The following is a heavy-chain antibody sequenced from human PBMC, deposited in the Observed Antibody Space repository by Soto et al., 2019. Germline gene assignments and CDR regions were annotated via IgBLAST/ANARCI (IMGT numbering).Heavy chain of an antibody. D-gene: IGHD1-7*01. CDR1: RFSFFSYT. Sequence: GGSLRLSCAGARFSFFSYTMTWVRQAPGKGLEWVSSISSDNKYIYYADSVKGRFTISRDNAKSSLFLQMNSLRADDTAVYYCTRSPRSITGTPTGGAQNDYWGQGALVTVSS. CDR3: TRSPRSITGTPTGGAQNDY. V-gene: IGHV3-21*01. CDR2: ISSDNKYI. J-gene: IGHJ4*02.